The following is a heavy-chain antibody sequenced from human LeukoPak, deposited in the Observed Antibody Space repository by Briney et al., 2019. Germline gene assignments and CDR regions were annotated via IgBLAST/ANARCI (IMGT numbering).Heavy chain of an antibody. J-gene: IGHJ5*02. Sequence: PGGSLRLSCAASGFTFSSYAMGWVRQAPGKGLEWVSAISGSGGSTYYADSVKGRFTISRENSKNALYLQMNSLRAEDTDVYYCAKDEGATGWFGSPGNWFDPWGQGTLVTVSS. CDR2: ISGSGGST. V-gene: IGHV3-23*01. D-gene: IGHD3-10*01. CDR1: GFTFSSYA. CDR3: AKDEGATGWFGSPGNWFDP.